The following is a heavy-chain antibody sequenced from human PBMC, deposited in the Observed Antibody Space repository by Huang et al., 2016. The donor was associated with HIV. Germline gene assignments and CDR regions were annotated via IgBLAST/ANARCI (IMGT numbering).Heavy chain of an antibody. J-gene: IGHJ4*02. V-gene: IGHV4-39*01. CDR3: ARRRTHFTFDY. Sequence: GLEWIGSIFYTGSAHYNPSLERRVTRFVDSSKSQLSVRLRSVTAADTAVYYCARRRTHFTFDYWGQGTLVTVSS. CDR2: IFYTGSA.